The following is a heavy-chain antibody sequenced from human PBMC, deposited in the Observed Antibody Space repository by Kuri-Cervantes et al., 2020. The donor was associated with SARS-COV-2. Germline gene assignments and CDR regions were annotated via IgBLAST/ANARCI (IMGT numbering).Heavy chain of an antibody. CDR3: ASGSGSYYGGDY. V-gene: IGHV3-7*01. Sequence: GGSLRLSCAASAFTFSSHWMSWVRQAPGKGLEWVANIKQDGSEKYYVDSVKGRFTISRDNAKNSLYLQMNSLRAEDTAVYYCASGSGSYYGGDYWGQGTLVTVSS. CDR1: AFTFSSHW. J-gene: IGHJ4*02. D-gene: IGHD1-26*01. CDR2: IKQDGSEK.